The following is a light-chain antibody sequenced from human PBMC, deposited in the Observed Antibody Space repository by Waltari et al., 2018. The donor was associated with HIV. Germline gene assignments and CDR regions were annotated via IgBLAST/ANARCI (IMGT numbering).Light chain of an antibody. Sequence: QSVLTQPPSASGTPGQRVTIPCSVGNSNPGRTTVTCYRQLPGTAPKLLIYSDNQRPSGVPDRISGSKSGTSASLAISGLQSEDDADYYCATWDDSLGTYVFGTATKVTVL. CDR3: ATWDDSLGTYV. J-gene: IGLJ1*01. CDR1: NSNPGRTT. CDR2: SDN. V-gene: IGLV1-44*01.